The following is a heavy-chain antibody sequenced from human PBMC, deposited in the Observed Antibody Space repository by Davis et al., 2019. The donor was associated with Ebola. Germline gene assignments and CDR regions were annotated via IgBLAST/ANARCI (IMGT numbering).Heavy chain of an antibody. CDR3: ARSRHGIVATILYYYYYGMDV. D-gene: IGHD5-12*01. CDR1: GFTFSSYS. J-gene: IGHJ6*04. V-gene: IGHV3-48*02. CDR2: ISSSSSTI. Sequence: PGGSLRLSCAASGFTFSSYSMNWVRQAPGKGLEWVSYISSSSSTIYYADSVKGRFTISRDNAKNSLYLQMNSLRDEDTAVYYCARSRHGIVATILYYYYYGMDVWGKGTTVTVSS.